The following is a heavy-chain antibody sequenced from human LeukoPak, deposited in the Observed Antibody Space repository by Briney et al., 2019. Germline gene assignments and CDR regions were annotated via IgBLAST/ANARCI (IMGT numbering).Heavy chain of an antibody. CDR2: ISGSGGST. D-gene: IGHD3-22*01. CDR1: GFTFSSYA. J-gene: IGHJ4*02. CDR3: AKMEDSWYYYDSSGYYPMVDY. V-gene: IGHV3-23*01. Sequence: GGSLRLSCAASGFTFSSYAMSWARQAPGKGLEWVSAISGSGGSTYYADSVKGRFTISRDNSKNTLYLQMNSLRAEDTAVYYCAKMEDSWYYYDSSGYYPMVDYWGQGTLVTVSS.